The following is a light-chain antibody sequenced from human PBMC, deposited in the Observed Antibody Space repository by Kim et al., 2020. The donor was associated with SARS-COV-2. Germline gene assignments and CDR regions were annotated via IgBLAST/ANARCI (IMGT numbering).Light chain of an antibody. J-gene: IGKJ5*01. CDR2: GAS. Sequence: VSTRERATRSCRASQSVSSNLAWYQQKPGQAPRLLIYGASTRATGSPARFSGSGSGTEFTLTISSLQSEDFAVYYCQQYNNWPLTFGQGTRLEIK. CDR1: QSVSSN. V-gene: IGKV3-15*01. CDR3: QQYNNWPLT.